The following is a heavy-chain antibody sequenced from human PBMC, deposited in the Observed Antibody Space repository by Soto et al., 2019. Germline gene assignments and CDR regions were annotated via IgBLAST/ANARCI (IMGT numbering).Heavy chain of an antibody. Sequence: GGSLRLSCAASGFTFSSYSMNWVRQAPGKGLEWVSSISSSSYIYYADSVKGRFTISRDNAKNSLYLQMNSLRAEDTAVYYCARDKTDVDIVATIDYWGQGTLVTVSS. CDR3: ARDKTDVDIVATIDY. V-gene: IGHV3-21*01. CDR1: GFTFSSYS. D-gene: IGHD5-12*01. J-gene: IGHJ4*02. CDR2: ISSSSYI.